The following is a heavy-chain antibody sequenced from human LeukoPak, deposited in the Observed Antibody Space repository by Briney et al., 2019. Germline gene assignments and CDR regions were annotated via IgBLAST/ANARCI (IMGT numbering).Heavy chain of an antibody. CDR1: GFTFSSHW. Sequence: GGSLRLSCAASGFTFSSHWMSWVRQAPGKGLQWVASIRQDANEIHYVDSVRGRFTISRDNAKNSLYLQMNSLRAEDTAVYYCARLLGMVTTYDIWGQGTMVTVSS. J-gene: IGHJ3*02. D-gene: IGHD5-24*01. V-gene: IGHV3-7*02. CDR3: ARLLGMVTTYDI. CDR2: IRQDANEI.